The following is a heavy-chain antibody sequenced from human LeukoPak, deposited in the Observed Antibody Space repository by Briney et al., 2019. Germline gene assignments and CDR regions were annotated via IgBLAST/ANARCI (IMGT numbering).Heavy chain of an antibody. V-gene: IGHV1-69*05. CDR3: ARVGGSGFAFDI. CDR1: GGTFSSYA. J-gene: IGHJ3*02. Sequence: ASVKVSCKATGGTFSSYAISWVRQAPGQGLEWMGGIIPIFGTANYAQKFQGRVTMTRDMSTSTVYMELSSLRSEDTAVYYCARVGGSGFAFDIWGQGTMVTVSS. D-gene: IGHD1-26*01. CDR2: IIPIFGTA.